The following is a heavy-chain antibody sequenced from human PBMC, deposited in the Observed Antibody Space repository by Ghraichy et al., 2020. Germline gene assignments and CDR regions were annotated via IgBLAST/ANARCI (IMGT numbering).Heavy chain of an antibody. CDR2: ISGRGGGT. Sequence: GGSLRLSCAASGVTFSNYAMNWVRQAPGKGLEWVSGISGRGGGTNYADSVKGRFTISRDNSKNTLYLQMNSLRADDTAVYYCATEAAYSGSRADYWGQGTLVTVSS. V-gene: IGHV3-23*01. J-gene: IGHJ4*02. CDR1: GVTFSNYA. CDR3: ATEAAYSGSRADY. D-gene: IGHD6-6*01.